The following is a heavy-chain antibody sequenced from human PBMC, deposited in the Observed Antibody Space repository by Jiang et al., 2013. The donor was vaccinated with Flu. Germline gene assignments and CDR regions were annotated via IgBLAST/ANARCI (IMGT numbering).Heavy chain of an antibody. CDR2: IYYSGST. Sequence: GLVKPSETLSLTCTVSGGSISSYYWSWIRQPPGKGLEWIGYIYYSGSTNYNPSLKSRVTISVDTSKNRFSLKLSSVTAADTAVYYCARGAVVVPAASNWFDPWGQGTLVTVSS. CDR1: GGSISSYY. D-gene: IGHD2-2*01. CDR3: ARGAVVVPAASNWFDP. V-gene: IGHV4-59*01. J-gene: IGHJ5*02.